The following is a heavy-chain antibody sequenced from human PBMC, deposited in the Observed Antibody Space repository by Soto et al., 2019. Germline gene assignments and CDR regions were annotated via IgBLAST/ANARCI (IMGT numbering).Heavy chain of an antibody. CDR1: GFFFNTYA. D-gene: IGHD6-19*01. Sequence: PGGSLRLSCAASGFFFNTYAVHWVRQAPGKGLEWVAVISNDEAKKYFAASVKGRVSISRDSSKNTVYLQMDSLRAEDTAVYYCARSIAVAGLDYWGPGTLVTVSS. V-gene: IGHV3-30-3*01. CDR3: ARSIAVAGLDY. J-gene: IGHJ4*02. CDR2: ISNDEAKK.